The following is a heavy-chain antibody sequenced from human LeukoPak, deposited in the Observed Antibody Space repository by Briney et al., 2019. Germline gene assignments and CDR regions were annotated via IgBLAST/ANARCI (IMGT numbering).Heavy chain of an antibody. J-gene: IGHJ4*02. CDR2: ISAYNGNT. CDR3: AADNLYVGN. D-gene: IGHD2-8*01. Sequence: ASVKVSCKASGYTFTSYGISWVRQAPGQGLEWMGWISAYNGNTNYAQKFQERVTITRDMSTSTAYMELSSLKSEDTAVYYCAADNLYVGNWGQGTLVTVSS. CDR1: GYTFTSYG. V-gene: IGHV1-18*01.